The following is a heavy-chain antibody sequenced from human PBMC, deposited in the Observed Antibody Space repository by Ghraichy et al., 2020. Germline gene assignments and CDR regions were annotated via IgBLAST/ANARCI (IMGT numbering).Heavy chain of an antibody. Sequence: GGSLRLSCAASGFTFSNNAMSWVRQAPGKGLEWVSSISGSGDSTYYADSVKGRFTISRDNSKNTLYLQMKSLRAEDTAVYYCAKMRAGWDLPDYWGQGTLVTVSS. CDR3: AKMRAGWDLPDY. V-gene: IGHV3-23*01. D-gene: IGHD4-23*01. CDR1: GFTFSNNA. J-gene: IGHJ4*02. CDR2: ISGSGDST.